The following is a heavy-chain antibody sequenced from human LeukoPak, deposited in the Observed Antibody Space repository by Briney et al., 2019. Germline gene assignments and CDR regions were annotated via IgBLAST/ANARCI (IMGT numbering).Heavy chain of an antibody. Sequence: SETLSLTCAVYGGSFSGYYWSWIRQPPGKGLEWVWRIYTSGSTNYNPSLKSRVTISVDTSKNQFSLKLTSVTAADTAVYYCARGARRSTSLGNWFDPWGQGTLVTVSS. V-gene: IGHV4-59*10. CDR3: ARGARRSTSLGNWFDP. D-gene: IGHD2-2*01. CDR2: IYTSGST. J-gene: IGHJ5*02. CDR1: GGSFSGYY.